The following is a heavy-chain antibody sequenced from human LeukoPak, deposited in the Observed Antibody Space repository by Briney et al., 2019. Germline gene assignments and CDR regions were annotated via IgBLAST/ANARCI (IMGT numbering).Heavy chain of an antibody. CDR2: INYDGTSI. J-gene: IGHJ6*02. V-gene: IGHV3-74*01. CDR3: ARGHYYGMDV. CDR1: GFTFSSNW. Sequence: PGGSLRLSCTASGFTFSSNWMHWVRQVPGKGPVWVSRINYDGTSISYAESVKGRFTISRDNAKNTLYLQMNSLRAEDTAVYYCARGHYYGMDVWGQGTTVVVSS.